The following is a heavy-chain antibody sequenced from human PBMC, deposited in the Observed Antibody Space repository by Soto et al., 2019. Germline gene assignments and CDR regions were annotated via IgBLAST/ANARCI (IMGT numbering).Heavy chain of an antibody. CDR2: IIPIFGTA. D-gene: IGHD6-13*01. CDR3: VISAAAGTSPNSVYNWFDP. V-gene: IGHV1-69*13. CDR1: GGTFSSYA. Sequence: ASVKVSCKASGGTFSSYAISWVRQAPGQGLGWMGGIIPIFGTANYAQKFQGRVTITADESTCTAYMELSSLRSEDTAVYYCVISAAAGTSPNSVYNWFDPWGQGTLVTVSS. J-gene: IGHJ5*02.